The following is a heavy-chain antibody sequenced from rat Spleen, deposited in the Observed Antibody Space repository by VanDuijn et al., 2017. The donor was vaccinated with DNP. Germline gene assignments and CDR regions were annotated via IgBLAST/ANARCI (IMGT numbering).Heavy chain of an antibody. D-gene: IGHD4-1*01. CDR1: GFPFSDYN. V-gene: IGHV5S10*01. CDR2: IIYDGSST. J-gene: IGHJ2*01. CDR3: AREGTETGYFDH. Sequence: EVQLVESGGGLVQPGRSLKLSCAASGFPFSDYNMAWVRQAPKKGLEWVATIIYDGSSTYYPNSVKGRFTVPRDNAKSTQYLQMDSLRSEDTATYYCAREGTETGYFDHWGQGVMVTVSS.